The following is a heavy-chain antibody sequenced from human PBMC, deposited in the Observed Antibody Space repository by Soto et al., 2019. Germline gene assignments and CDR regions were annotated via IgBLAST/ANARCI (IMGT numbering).Heavy chain of an antibody. CDR2: ISSSSSYI. J-gene: IGHJ6*02. CDR3: AREAYYYGMDV. V-gene: IGHV3-21*01. Sequence: EVQLVESGGGLVKPGGSLRLSCAASGFTFSSYSMNWVRQAPGKGLEWVSSISSSSSYIYYADSVKGRFPISRDNAKNSLYLQMNSLRAEDTAVYYCAREAYYYGMDVWGQGTTVTVSS. CDR1: GFTFSSYS.